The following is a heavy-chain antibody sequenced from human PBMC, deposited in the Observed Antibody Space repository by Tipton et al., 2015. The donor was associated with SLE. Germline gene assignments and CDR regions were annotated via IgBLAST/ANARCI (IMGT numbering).Heavy chain of an antibody. J-gene: IGHJ4*02. CDR3: ARHLYDSSGYLDY. CDR1: GGSISSYY. V-gene: IGHV4-39*01. CDR2: IYDSGST. Sequence: TLSLTCTVSGGSISSYYWGWIRQPPGKGLEWIGGIYDSGSTYYNPSLKSRVTISVDTSKNPFSLKLSSVTAADTAVYYCARHLYDSSGYLDYWGQGTLVTVSS. D-gene: IGHD3-22*01.